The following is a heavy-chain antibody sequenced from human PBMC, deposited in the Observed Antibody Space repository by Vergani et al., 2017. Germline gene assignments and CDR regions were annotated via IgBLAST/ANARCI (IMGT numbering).Heavy chain of an antibody. CDR1: GATFRSNT. Sequence: QVQLVQSGAEVKKPGSSVKVSCKASGATFRSNTISWVRQVPGQGLEWMGRIIPVLGKTKYAQDFQGRLTITADTSTSTAYMELTSLRSQDTAVYYCARGARGYYYYGMDVWGQGP. CDR2: IIPVLGKT. V-gene: IGHV1-69*08. J-gene: IGHJ6*02. CDR3: ARGARGYYYYGMDV.